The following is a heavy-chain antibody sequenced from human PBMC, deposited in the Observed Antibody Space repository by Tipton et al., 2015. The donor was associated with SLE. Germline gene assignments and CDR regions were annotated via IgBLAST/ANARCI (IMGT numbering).Heavy chain of an antibody. CDR1: GFPFTDVW. CDR2: ISAQGSST. CDR3: ASLPAPSDY. Sequence: SLRLSCAASGFPFTDVWMHWVRQAPGKGLVWVSEISAQGSSTTYADSVEGRFSIYRDSAKSTLFLEMNSLTVDDTGVYYCASLPAPSDYWGQGTLVIVSS. J-gene: IGHJ4*02. V-gene: IGHV3-74*03.